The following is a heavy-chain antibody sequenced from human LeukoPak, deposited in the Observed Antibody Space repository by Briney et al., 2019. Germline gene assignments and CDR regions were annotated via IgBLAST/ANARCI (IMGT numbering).Heavy chain of an antibody. D-gene: IGHD4-17*01. V-gene: IGHV1-46*01. CDR1: GYTFTSYY. CDR2: INPSGGST. CDR3: ARDRFSVTYGMDV. J-gene: IGHJ6*02. Sequence: ASVTLSCKASGYTFTSYYMHWVRQAPGQGLEWMGTINPSGGSTSYAQKFQGRVTMTRDTSTSTVYMELSSLRSEDTAVYYCARDRFSVTYGMDVWGQGTTVTVSS.